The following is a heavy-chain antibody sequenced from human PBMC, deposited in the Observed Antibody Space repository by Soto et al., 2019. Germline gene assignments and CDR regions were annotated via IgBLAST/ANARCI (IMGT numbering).Heavy chain of an antibody. D-gene: IGHD4-4*01. CDR2: MSGSGDNT. CDR3: AKGSYTNYNWFDP. J-gene: IGHJ5*02. V-gene: IGHV3-23*01. Sequence: EVQLLESGGGLVQPGGSLRLSCAASGFTFSSHAMSWVRQAPGKGLEWVSSMSGSGDNTYHADSVKGRFTVSRDNSKNTLYLQMNSLRVEDTPVYYCAKGSYTNYNWFDPWGQGTLVTVSS. CDR1: GFTFSSHA.